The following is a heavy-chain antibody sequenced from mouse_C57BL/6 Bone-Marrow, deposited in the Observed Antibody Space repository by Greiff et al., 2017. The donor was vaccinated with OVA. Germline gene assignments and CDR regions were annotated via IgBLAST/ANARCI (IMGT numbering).Heavy chain of an antibody. J-gene: IGHJ3*01. V-gene: IGHV5-6*01. CDR1: GFTFSSYG. CDR3: AMITTLPGFAY. CDR2: ISSGGSYT. Sequence: EVQLVESGGDLVKPGGSLKLSCAASGFTFSSYGMSWVRQTPDKRLEWVATISSGGSYTYYPDSVKGRFTISRDNAKNTLYLQMSSLKSEDTAMYYCAMITTLPGFAYWGQGTLVTVSA. D-gene: IGHD1-1*01.